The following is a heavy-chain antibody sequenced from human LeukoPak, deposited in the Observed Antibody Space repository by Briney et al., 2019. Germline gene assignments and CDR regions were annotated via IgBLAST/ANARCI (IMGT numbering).Heavy chain of an antibody. CDR3: ARDTASSSSFDP. J-gene: IGHJ5*02. D-gene: IGHD6-6*01. CDR2: IIPIFGTA. CDR1: GYTFTSYY. V-gene: IGHV1-69*06. Sequence: GASVKVSCKASGYTFTSYYMHWVRQAPGQGLEWMGGIIPIFGTANYAQKFQGRVTITADKFTSTAYMELSSLRSEDTAVYYCARDTASSSSFDPWGQGTLVTVSS.